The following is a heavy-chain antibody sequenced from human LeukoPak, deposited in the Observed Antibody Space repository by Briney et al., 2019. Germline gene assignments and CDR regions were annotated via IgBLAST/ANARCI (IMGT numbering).Heavy chain of an antibody. V-gene: IGHV4-39*07. CDR3: ARNTYSSSWYFRP. CDR1: GGSISSSSYY. Sequence: SETLSLTCTVSGGSISSSSYYWGWIRQPPGKGLEWIGEINHSGSTNYNPSLKSRVTISVDTSKNQFSLKLSSVTAADTAVYYCARNTYSSSWYFRPWGQGTLVTVSS. D-gene: IGHD6-13*01. J-gene: IGHJ5*02. CDR2: INHSGST.